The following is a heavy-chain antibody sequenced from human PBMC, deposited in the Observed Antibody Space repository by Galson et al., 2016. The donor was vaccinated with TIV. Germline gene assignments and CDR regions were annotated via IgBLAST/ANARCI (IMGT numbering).Heavy chain of an antibody. J-gene: IGHJ4*02. Sequence: SVKVSCKASGYPVTIYDINWVRQGPGQGLEWMGIINPSVGATTYAPNFKGRLTMTRDTSTNTVYMKLSSLRSDDTAVYFCASTQSCGGDCYYFDYWGQGALVTVSS. CDR1: GYPVTIYD. D-gene: IGHD2-21*02. CDR3: ASTQSCGGDCYYFDY. CDR2: INPSVGAT. V-gene: IGHV1-46*01.